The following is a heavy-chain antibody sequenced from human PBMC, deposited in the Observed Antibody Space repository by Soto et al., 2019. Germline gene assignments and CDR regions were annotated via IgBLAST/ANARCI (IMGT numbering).Heavy chain of an antibody. Sequence: SVKVACKASGYAITSYGISWVRKATGQGLEWMGWISAYNGNTNYAQKLQGRVTMTTDTPTSTAYMELRSLRSDDTAVYYCAREGCSSTSCYYAFDPWGQGTLVTVSS. CDR1: GYAITSYG. V-gene: IGHV1-18*01. J-gene: IGHJ5*02. CDR3: AREGCSSTSCYYAFDP. CDR2: ISAYNGNT. D-gene: IGHD2-2*01.